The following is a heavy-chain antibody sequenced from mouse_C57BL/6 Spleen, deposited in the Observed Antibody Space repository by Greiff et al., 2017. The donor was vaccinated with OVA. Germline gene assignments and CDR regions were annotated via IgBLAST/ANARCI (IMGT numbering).Heavy chain of an antibody. CDR3: ARRLGRDRYFDV. J-gene: IGHJ1*03. CDR1: GYTFTSYW. Sequence: QVQLQQPGAELVKPGASVKMSCKASGYTFTSYWITWVKQRPGQGLEWIGDIYPGSGSTNYNEKFKSKATLTVDTSSSTAYMQLSSLTSEDSAVYCCARRLGRDRYFDVWGTGTTVTVSS. CDR2: IYPGSGST. D-gene: IGHD4-1*01. V-gene: IGHV1-55*01.